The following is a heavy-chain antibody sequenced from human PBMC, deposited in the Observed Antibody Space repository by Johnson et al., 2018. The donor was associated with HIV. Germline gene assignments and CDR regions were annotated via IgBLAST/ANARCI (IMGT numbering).Heavy chain of an antibody. Sequence: QVQLVESGGGVVRPGGSLRLSCAASGFTFDDYGMSWVRQAPGKGLEWVAFIRYDGSRHYRDSVKGRFTVSRDSSRNTVYLQMNSLRADDTAVYYCARAVLWFGDHVFDMWGQGTMVTVSS. J-gene: IGHJ3*02. CDR2: IRYDGSR. CDR1: GFTFDDYG. CDR3: ARAVLWFGDHVFDM. V-gene: IGHV3-30*02. D-gene: IGHD3-10*01.